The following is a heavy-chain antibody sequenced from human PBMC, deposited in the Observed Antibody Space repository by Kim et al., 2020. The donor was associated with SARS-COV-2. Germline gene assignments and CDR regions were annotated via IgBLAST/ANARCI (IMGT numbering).Heavy chain of an antibody. J-gene: IGHJ4*02. Sequence: KFQGRVTMTEDTSTDTAYMELSSLRSEDTAVYYCATRRVYDFWSGYTFDYWGQGTLVTVSS. D-gene: IGHD3-3*01. CDR3: ATRRVYDFWSGYTFDY. V-gene: IGHV1-24*01.